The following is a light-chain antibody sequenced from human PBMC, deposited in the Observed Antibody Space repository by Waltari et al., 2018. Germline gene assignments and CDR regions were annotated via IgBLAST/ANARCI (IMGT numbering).Light chain of an antibody. V-gene: IGLV1-40*01. Sequence: QSVLTQPPSVSGAPGQRVTISCTGSSSNIGAGYDVHWYQQLPGTAPKLLIYGNTNQPSGVPDRFSGSKSGTSASRASTGLQAEDEADYYFQSYDSSLSAVVFGGGTKLTVL. CDR1: SSNIGAGYD. CDR3: QSYDSSLSAVV. CDR2: GNT. J-gene: IGLJ2*01.